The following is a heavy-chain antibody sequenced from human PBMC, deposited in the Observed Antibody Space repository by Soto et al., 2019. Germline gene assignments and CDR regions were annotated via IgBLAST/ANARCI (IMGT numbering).Heavy chain of an antibody. J-gene: IGHJ4*02. CDR2: IYPGDSDT. CDR3: ARHLRATPFDS. CDR1: GYSFSIYW. D-gene: IGHD2-15*01. V-gene: IGHV5-51*01. Sequence: PWESLKISWKVSGYSFSIYWIAWVRQMPGKGLEWMGMIYPGDSDTRYSPSFQGQVTISADKSISTAYLQWSSLKASDTAMYYCARHLRATPFDSWGQGTLVTVSS.